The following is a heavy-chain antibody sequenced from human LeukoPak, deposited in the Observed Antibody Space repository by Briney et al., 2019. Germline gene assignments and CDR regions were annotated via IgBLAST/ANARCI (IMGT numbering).Heavy chain of an antibody. Sequence: ASVKVSCKASGYTFTGYYMHWVRQAPGQGLEWMGWINPNSGGTNYAQKFQGRVTMTRDTSISTAYMELSRLRSDDTAVYYCARELAAAVEDAFDIWGQGTMVTVSS. V-gene: IGHV1-2*02. D-gene: IGHD6-13*01. CDR3: ARELAAAVEDAFDI. CDR2: INPNSGGT. CDR1: GYTFTGYY. J-gene: IGHJ3*02.